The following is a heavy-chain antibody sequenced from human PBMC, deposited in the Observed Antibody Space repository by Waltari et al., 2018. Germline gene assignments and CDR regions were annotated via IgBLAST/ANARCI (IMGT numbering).Heavy chain of an antibody. V-gene: IGHV3-7*04. CDR2: IKQDGSEK. CDR3: ARGVTTVEY. Sequence: EVQLVESGGGLVQPGGSLRRSCSGSVFTFTNHWMGWVRQAPGKGPEWVASIKQDGSEKYYVDSMKGRFTISRDNAKNSLSLQMDSLRAEDTAVYFCARGVTTVEYWGQGTLVTVSS. J-gene: IGHJ4*02. CDR1: VFTFTNHW. D-gene: IGHD2-21*02.